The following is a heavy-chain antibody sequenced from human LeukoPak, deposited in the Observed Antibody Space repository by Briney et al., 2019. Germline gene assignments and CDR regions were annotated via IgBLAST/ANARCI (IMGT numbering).Heavy chain of an antibody. CDR1: GGSISSYY. Sequence: SETLSLTCTVSGGSISSYYWNWIRQPPGEGLEWIGYIYYSGNTNYNPSLKSRVTISIDTSKNQFSLKVNSVTAADTAVYYCARGSRGDGAAFDIWGQGTMVTVSS. J-gene: IGHJ3*02. V-gene: IGHV4-59*01. CDR2: IYYSGNT. D-gene: IGHD7-27*01. CDR3: ARGSRGDGAAFDI.